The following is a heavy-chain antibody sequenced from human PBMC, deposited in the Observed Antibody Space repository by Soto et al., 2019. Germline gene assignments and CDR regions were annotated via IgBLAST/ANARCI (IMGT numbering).Heavy chain of an antibody. J-gene: IGHJ6*02. D-gene: IGHD2-2*01. CDR3: VRDSTPYCSSTSCYHYYYYGMDV. CDR1: GYTFTSYY. CDR2: INPSGGST. Sequence: QVQLVQSGAEVKKPGASVKVSCKASGYTFTSYYMHWVRQAPGQGLEWMGIINPSGGSTSYAQKFQGRVTMTRDTSTSTVYMELSSLRSEDTAVYYCVRDSTPYCSSTSCYHYYYYGMDVWGQGTTVTVSS. V-gene: IGHV1-46*01.